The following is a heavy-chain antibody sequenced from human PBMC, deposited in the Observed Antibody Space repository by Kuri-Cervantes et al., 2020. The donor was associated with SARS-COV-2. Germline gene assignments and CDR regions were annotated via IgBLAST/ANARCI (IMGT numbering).Heavy chain of an antibody. CDR2: IVVGSGNT. CDR1: GFTFTSSA. CDR3: ARDPSIMMGAFDI. J-gene: IGHJ3*02. V-gene: IGHV1-58*01. D-gene: IGHD3-16*01. Sequence: SVKVSCKASGFTFTSSAVQWVRQARGQRLEWIGWIVVGSGNTNYAQKFQERVTITRDMSTSTAYMELSSLRSEDTAVYYCARDPSIMMGAFDIWGQGTMVTVSS.